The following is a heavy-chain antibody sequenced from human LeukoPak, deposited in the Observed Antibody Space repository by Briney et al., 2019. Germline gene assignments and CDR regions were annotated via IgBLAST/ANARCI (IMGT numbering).Heavy chain of an antibody. CDR1: GFIFSSFW. D-gene: IGHD4-17*01. V-gene: IGHV3-23*01. CDR3: AKITKATTPNY. CDR2: ITDSGRKT. Sequence: GGSLRLSCAASGFIFSSFWMTWVRQASGKGLEWVSGITDSGRKTYYADSVKGRFSISRDNSKNTVYLQMSDLRAEDTAVYYCAKITKATTPNYWGQGTLVTVSS. J-gene: IGHJ4*02.